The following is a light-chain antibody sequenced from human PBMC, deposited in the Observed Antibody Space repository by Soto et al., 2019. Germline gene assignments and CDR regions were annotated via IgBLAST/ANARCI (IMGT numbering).Light chain of an antibody. Sequence: DIQMTQSPSSLSASVGDRVTITCQASQAISNYLNWYQQKPGKAPKLLIYDASNLETGVPSRFSGSGSGTDYTFPISSRQPEDISTDYCQQHYNIPPITFGQGTRLDFK. CDR2: DAS. J-gene: IGKJ5*01. V-gene: IGKV1-33*01. CDR1: QAISNY. CDR3: QQHYNIPPIT.